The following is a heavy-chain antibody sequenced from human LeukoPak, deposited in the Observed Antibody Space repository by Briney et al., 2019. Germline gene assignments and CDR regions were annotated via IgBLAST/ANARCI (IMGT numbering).Heavy chain of an antibody. Sequence: PGGSLRLSCEASGFTFGSFAMSWVRQAPEKGLEWLSGISASAYYIYYADSVKGRFTISRDNSKSTLYIEMNSLRAEDTAVYYCARDGSWGDYQFYFYMDVWGKGTTVTVSS. J-gene: IGHJ6*03. CDR2: ISASAYYI. D-gene: IGHD2-2*01. V-gene: IGHV3-23*01. CDR1: GFTFGSFA. CDR3: ARDGSWGDYQFYFYMDV.